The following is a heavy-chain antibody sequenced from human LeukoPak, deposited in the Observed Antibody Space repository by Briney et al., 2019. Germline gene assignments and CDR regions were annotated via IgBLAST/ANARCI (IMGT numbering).Heavy chain of an antibody. V-gene: IGHV1-2*02. D-gene: IGHD3-10*01. CDR3: ARDYYGSGSYSTFDP. Sequence: ASVKVSCKASGYTFTSYGISWVRQAPGQGLEWMGWINPNSGGTNYAQKFQGRVTMTRDTSISTAYMELSRLRSDDTAVYYCARDYYGSGSYSTFDPWGQGTLVTVSS. CDR1: GYTFTSYG. CDR2: INPNSGGT. J-gene: IGHJ5*02.